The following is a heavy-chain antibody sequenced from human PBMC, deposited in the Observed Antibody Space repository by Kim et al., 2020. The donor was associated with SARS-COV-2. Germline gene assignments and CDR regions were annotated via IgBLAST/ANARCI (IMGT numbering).Heavy chain of an antibody. J-gene: IGHJ5*02. V-gene: IGHV1-46*01. CDR2: INPSGGST. CDR3: ARTGHEGPWFDP. Sequence: ASVKVSCKASGYTFTSYYMHWVRQAPGQGLEWMGIINPSGGSTSYAQKFQGRVTMTRDTSTSKVYMELSSLRSEDTAVYYCARTGHEGPWFDPWGQGTLVTVSS. CDR1: GYTFTSYY.